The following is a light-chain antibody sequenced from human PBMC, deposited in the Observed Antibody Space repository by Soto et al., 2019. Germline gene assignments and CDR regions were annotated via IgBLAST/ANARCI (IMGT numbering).Light chain of an antibody. V-gene: IGKV3-20*01. J-gene: IGKJ5*01. CDR3: QHYVSPPIT. CDR1: QSVTSNH. Sequence: EIVLTQSPGTLSLSPGERATLSCRASQSVTSNHLAWYQQKPGQAPRLLVYGASSRATGISDRFSGSGSGTDFTLTISRLEPEDFAVYYCQHYVSPPITFGQGTRLEIK. CDR2: GAS.